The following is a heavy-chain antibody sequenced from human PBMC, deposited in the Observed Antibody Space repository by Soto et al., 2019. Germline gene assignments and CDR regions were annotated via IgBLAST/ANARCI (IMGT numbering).Heavy chain of an antibody. Sequence: QVQLVESGGGLVNPGGSLRLSCVASGFTFSDYYMTWIRQAPGKGLEWVSCISDGGRAMYYADSVKGRFTISRDNADNSLYLQMNSLRAEDTAVSLCARERVVGSAGHPNDYWGQGSLVTVSS. CDR2: ISDGGRAM. CDR1: GFTFSDYY. J-gene: IGHJ4*02. CDR3: ARERVVGSAGHPNDY. D-gene: IGHD2-15*01. V-gene: IGHV3-11*01.